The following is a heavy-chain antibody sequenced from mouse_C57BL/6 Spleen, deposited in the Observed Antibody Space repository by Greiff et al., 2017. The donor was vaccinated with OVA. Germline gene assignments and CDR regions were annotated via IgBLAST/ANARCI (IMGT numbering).Heavy chain of an antibody. CDR3: TDPLITTDWYFDV. CDR2: ISLKSANSAT. D-gene: IGHD1-1*01. J-gene: IGHJ1*03. V-gene: IGHV6-3*01. Sequence: DVKLVESGGGLVQPGGSMKLSCVASGFTFSNYWMNWVRQSPEKGLEWVAQISLKSANSATPYEVSVKGRFTISRDDSKSSVYLQMNNLRAKDTGIDYCTDPLITTDWYFDVWGTGTTVTVSS. CDR1: GFTFSNYW.